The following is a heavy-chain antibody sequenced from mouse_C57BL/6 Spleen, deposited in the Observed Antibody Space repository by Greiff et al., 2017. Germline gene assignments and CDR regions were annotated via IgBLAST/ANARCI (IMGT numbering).Heavy chain of an antibody. J-gene: IGHJ4*01. D-gene: IGHD2-4*01. CDR3: ARSYYDYDRDYAMGY. Sequence: QVQLQQSGPELVKPGASVKLSCKASGYTFTSYDINWVKQRPGQGLEWIGWIYPRDGSTKYNEKFKGKATLTVDTSSSTAYMELHSLTSEDSAVYFCARSYYDYDRDYAMGYWGQGTSVTVSS. CDR2: IYPRDGST. V-gene: IGHV1-85*01. CDR1: GYTFTSYD.